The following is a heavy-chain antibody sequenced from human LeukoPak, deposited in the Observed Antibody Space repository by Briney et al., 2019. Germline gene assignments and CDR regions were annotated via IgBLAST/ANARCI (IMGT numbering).Heavy chain of an antibody. V-gene: IGHV3-33*06. D-gene: IGHD3-10*01. CDR2: IWYDGSNK. CDR3: AKDRQGVIDY. Sequence: PGRSLRLSCAASGFTFSSYGMHWVRQAPGKGLEWVAVIWYDGSNKYYADSVKGRLTISRDNSKNTLYLQMNSLRAEDTAVYYCAKDRQGVIDYWGQGTLVTVSS. CDR1: GFTFSSYG. J-gene: IGHJ4*02.